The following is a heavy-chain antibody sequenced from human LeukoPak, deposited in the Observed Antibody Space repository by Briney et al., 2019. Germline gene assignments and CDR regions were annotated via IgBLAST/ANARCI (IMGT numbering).Heavy chain of an antibody. V-gene: IGHV5-51*01. CDR2: IYPGDSDT. Sequence: PGESLKISCKGSGYSFIRNWIGWVRQMPGKGLEWMAIIYPGDSDTRYSPSFQGQVTISAAKSISTAYLQWSSLKASDTAMYYCARFRAQGDYWGQGTLVTVSS. CDR3: ARFRAQGDY. CDR1: GYSFIRNW. J-gene: IGHJ4*02.